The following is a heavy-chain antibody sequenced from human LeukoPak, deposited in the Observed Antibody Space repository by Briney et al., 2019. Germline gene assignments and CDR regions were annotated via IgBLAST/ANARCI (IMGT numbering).Heavy chain of an antibody. V-gene: IGHV3-7*01. D-gene: IGHD3-10*01. J-gene: IGHJ3*02. Sequence: GGSLRLSCAASGFTFSSYWMSWVRQAPGKGLEWVANIKQDGSEKYYVDSVKGRFTISRDNAKNSLYLQMNSLRAEDTAVYYCATHLGSYYGDAFDIWGQGTMVTVSS. CDR2: IKQDGSEK. CDR3: ATHLGSYYGDAFDI. CDR1: GFTFSSYW.